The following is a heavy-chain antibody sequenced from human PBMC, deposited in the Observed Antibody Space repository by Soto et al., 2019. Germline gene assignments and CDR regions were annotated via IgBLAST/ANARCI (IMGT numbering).Heavy chain of an antibody. CDR2: ISGYNGDT. Sequence: ASVKVSCKASGYSFTTYGISWVRQAPGQGLEWMGWISGYNGDTNNAQKFQDRVTMTIDRSTTTAYLELRSLTSDDTAVYYCARARDPFLEWLPFDDWGQGTLVTVSS. CDR3: ARARDPFLEWLPFDD. J-gene: IGHJ4*02. D-gene: IGHD3-3*02. CDR1: GYSFTTYG. V-gene: IGHV1-18*01.